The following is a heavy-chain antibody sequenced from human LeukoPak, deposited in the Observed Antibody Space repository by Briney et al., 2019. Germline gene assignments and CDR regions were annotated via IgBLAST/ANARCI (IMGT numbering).Heavy chain of an antibody. D-gene: IGHD1-1*01. J-gene: IGHJ4*02. CDR1: GGSISSSSYY. Sequence: SETLSLTCTVSGGSISSSSYYWGWVRQPPGKGLEWIGSIYYSGSTNYNPSLKSRVTISVDTSKNQFSLKLSSVTAADTAVYYCARYATGTTNRTPKYFDYWGQGTLVTVSS. V-gene: IGHV4-39*07. CDR2: IYYSGST. CDR3: ARYATGTTNRTPKYFDY.